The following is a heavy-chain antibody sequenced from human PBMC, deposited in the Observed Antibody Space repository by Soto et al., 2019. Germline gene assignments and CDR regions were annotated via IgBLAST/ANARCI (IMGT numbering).Heavy chain of an antibody. CDR3: ARDSSGWNYYFGY. CDR1: GGSISSSTYY. D-gene: IGHD6-19*01. Sequence: SETLSLTCTVSGGSISSSTYYWCWILHPPGKGLEWIASIYNSGSTYYNPSLRSRVTISVDTSKDQFSLKLSSVTAADTAVYYCARDSSGWNYYFGYWGQGTLVTVSS. CDR2: IYNSGST. J-gene: IGHJ4*02. V-gene: IGHV4-39*02.